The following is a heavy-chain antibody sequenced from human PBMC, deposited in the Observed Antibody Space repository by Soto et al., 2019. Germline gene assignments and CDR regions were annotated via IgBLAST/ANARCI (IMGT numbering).Heavy chain of an antibody. CDR3: ARGRLHLGELSFNYLDF. CDR2: INHRGST. V-gene: IGHV4-34*01. Sequence: SETLSLTCAVYGGSFSDYFWSWIRQPPGKGLEWIGEINHRGSTNYIPSLKSRVTISVDTSKNQFSLKLCSVTAADTAVYYCARGRLHLGELSFNYLDFWGQGTLVTVSS. D-gene: IGHD3-16*02. J-gene: IGHJ4*02. CDR1: GGSFSDYF.